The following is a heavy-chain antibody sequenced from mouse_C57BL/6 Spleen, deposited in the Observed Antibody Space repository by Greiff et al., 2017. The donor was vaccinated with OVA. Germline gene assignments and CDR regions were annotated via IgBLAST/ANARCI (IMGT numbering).Heavy chain of an antibody. CDR3: ARNWGYGSSGYFDY. CDR1: GFSLTSYG. V-gene: IGHV2-2*01. D-gene: IGHD1-1*01. CDR2: IWSGGST. Sequence: QVHVKQSGPGLVQPSQSLSITCTVSGFSLTSYGVHWVRQSPGKGLEWLGVIWSGGSTDYNAAFISRLSISKDNSKSQVFFKMNSLQADDTAIYYCARNWGYGSSGYFDYWGQGTTLTVSS. J-gene: IGHJ2*01.